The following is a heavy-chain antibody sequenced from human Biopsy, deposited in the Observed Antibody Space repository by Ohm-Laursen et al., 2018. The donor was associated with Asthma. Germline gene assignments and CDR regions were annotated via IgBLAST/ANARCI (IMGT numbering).Heavy chain of an antibody. D-gene: IGHD7-27*01. CDR1: GFTLSSYS. CDR2: ISSSSSTI. V-gene: IGHV3-48*02. Sequence: SLRLSCTASGFTLSSYSMNWVRQAPGKGLEWVSYISSSSSTIYYADSVKARFTISRDNAKNSQYLQMNSLRDEDTAVYYCARPRWGPFGYWGQGTLVTVSS. J-gene: IGHJ4*02. CDR3: ARPRWGPFGY.